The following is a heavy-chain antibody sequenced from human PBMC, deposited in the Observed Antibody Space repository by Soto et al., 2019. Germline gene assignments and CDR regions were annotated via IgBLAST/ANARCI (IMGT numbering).Heavy chain of an antibody. J-gene: IGHJ3*01. Sequence: LRLSCAASGFSFRTFWMAWVRQPPGKGLEWVANINQDESEKHYMDSVKGRFTISRDNAKSSLFLQMNSLRAEDTAVYYCVSSNIVGRPGGGQGTMVTVSS. D-gene: IGHD6-6*01. CDR3: VSSNIVGRPG. CDR1: GFSFRTFW. CDR2: INQDESEK. V-gene: IGHV3-7*01.